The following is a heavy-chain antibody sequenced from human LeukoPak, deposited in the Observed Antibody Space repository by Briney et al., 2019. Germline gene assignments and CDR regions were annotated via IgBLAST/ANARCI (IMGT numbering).Heavy chain of an antibody. CDR3: ARKQNLNWFDP. J-gene: IGHJ5*02. V-gene: IGHV4-34*01. CDR2: INHSGST. CDR1: GGSFSGYY. Sequence: PSETLSLTCAVYGGSFSGYYWSWIRQPPGKGLEWIGEINHSGSTNHNPSLKSRVTISVDTSKNQFSLKLASVTAADTAVYYCARKQNLNWFDPWGQGTLVTVSS.